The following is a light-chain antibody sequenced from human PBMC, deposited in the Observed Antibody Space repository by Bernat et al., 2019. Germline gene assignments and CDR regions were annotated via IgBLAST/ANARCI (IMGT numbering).Light chain of an antibody. CDR1: QSLLHDNGYKY. J-gene: IGKJ2*01. V-gene: IGKV2-28*01. Sequence: DIKMTQSQLSLTVTPGEPASISCKSSQSLLHDNGYKYLDWYLQKPGQSPQLLIYLGSHRASGVPDRISGSGSGTHFTLKINRVEAADVGIYYCMQSLQTPYTFGQGTKLEIK. CDR3: MQSLQTPYT. CDR2: LGS.